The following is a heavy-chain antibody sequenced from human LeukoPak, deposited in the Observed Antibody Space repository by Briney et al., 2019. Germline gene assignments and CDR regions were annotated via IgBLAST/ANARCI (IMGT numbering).Heavy chain of an antibody. J-gene: IGHJ5*02. D-gene: IGHD2-2*01. CDR2: TYYRSKWYN. Sequence: SQTLSLTCAISGDSVSSNSAAWNWIRQSPSRGLEWLGGTYYRSKWYNDYAVSVKSRITINPDTSKNQFSLQLNSVTPEDTAVYYCARAGGVVAPAAWDWFDPWGQGTLVTVSS. V-gene: IGHV6-1*01. CDR1: GDSVSSNSAA. CDR3: ARAGGVVAPAAWDWFDP.